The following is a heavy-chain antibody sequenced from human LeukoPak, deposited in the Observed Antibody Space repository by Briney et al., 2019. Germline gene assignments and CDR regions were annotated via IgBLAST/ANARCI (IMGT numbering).Heavy chain of an antibody. CDR3: AQMHSDYPPNY. CDR1: GFSLSTSGVG. CDR2: IYWDDDK. D-gene: IGHD3-16*01. J-gene: IGHJ4*02. Sequence: SGPTLVNPTQTLTLTCTFSGFSLSTSGVGVGWIRQPPGKALEWLALIYWDDDKRYSPSLKSRLTITKDTSKNQVVLTMTSLDPVDTATYYCAQMHSDYPPNYWGQGTLVTVSS. V-gene: IGHV2-5*02.